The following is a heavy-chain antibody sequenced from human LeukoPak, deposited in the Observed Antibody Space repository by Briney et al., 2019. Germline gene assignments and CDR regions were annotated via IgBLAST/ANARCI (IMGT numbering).Heavy chain of an antibody. V-gene: IGHV1-46*01. CDR2: INPSGGST. J-gene: IGHJ6*03. D-gene: IGHD4-17*01. CDR1: GYTFTSYY. Sequence: GASVKVSCKASGYTFTSYYMHWVRQAPGQGLEWMGIINPSGGSTSYAQKFQGRVTMTRDMSTSTVYMELSSLRSEDTAVYYCAGGYDYGDQKPLDYYYYYMDVWGKGTTVTVSS. CDR3: AGGYDYGDQKPLDYYYYYMDV.